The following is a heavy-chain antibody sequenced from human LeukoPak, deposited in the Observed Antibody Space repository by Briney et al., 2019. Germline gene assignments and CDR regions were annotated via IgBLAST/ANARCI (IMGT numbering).Heavy chain of an antibody. CDR3: AREQWLVLNYFDS. Sequence: GGSLRLSCAASGFTFGDFAMHWVRQAPGKGLEWVALISFDGSNKYYADSVKGRFTISRDNSKNTLSLRMNSLRAEDTAVYYCAREQWLVLNYFDSWGQGTLVTVSS. CDR1: GFTFGDFA. CDR2: ISFDGSNK. D-gene: IGHD6-19*01. V-gene: IGHV3-30-3*01. J-gene: IGHJ4*02.